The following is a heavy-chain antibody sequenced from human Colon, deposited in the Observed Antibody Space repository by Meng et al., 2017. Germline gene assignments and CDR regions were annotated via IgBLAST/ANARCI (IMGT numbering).Heavy chain of an antibody. Sequence: QAVGPGWVEPAGDPSTTCVVSGSSITSSNWWSWVRQAPGKGMEWIGQIDLSGKTDYNPSLKSRVTISLDKSMNQLFLEVYFVTAADTAIYYCARHLGWEFDYWGPGNLVTVSS. J-gene: IGHJ4*02. V-gene: IGHV4-4*02. D-gene: IGHD6-19*01. CDR2: IDLSGKT. CDR1: GSSITSSNW. CDR3: ARHLGWEFDY.